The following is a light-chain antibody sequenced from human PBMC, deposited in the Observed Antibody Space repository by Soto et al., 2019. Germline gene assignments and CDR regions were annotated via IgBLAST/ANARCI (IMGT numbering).Light chain of an antibody. V-gene: IGKV3-11*01. CDR3: QQRSSWLSYT. Sequence: EIVLTQSPATLSSSPGERATLSCRASQSVSSYLDWYQQKPGQAPRLLIYDASNRATGIPARFSGSGSGTDFTLTISSLEPEDFAVYYCQQRSSWLSYTFGQGTKLEIK. J-gene: IGKJ2*01. CDR2: DAS. CDR1: QSVSSY.